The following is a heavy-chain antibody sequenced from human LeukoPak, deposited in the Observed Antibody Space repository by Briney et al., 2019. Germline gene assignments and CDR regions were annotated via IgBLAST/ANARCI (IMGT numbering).Heavy chain of an antibody. J-gene: IGHJ4*02. CDR3: ARLRRGY. CDR2: INHSGST. V-gene: IGHV4-34*01. Sequence: SETLSLTCAVYGGSFSGYYWSWIRQPPGKGLEWIGEINHSGSTNYNPSLKSRVTISVDTSKNQFSLKLSSVTAADTAVYYCARLRRGYWGQGTLVTVSS. CDR1: GGSFSGYY.